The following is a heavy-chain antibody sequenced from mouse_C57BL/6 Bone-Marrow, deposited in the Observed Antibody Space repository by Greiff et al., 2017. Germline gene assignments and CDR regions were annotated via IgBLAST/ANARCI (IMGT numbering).Heavy chain of an antibody. CDR3: TRVEYYGSSYRWYFDV. V-gene: IGHV5-9-1*02. Sequence: EVKVVESGEGLVKPGGSLKLSCAASGFTFSSYAMSWVRQTPEKRLEWVAYISSGGDYIYYADTVKGRFTISRDNARNTLYLQMSSLKSEDTAMYYCTRVEYYGSSYRWYFDVWGTGTTVTVSS. CDR1: GFTFSSYA. CDR2: ISSGGDYI. J-gene: IGHJ1*03. D-gene: IGHD1-1*01.